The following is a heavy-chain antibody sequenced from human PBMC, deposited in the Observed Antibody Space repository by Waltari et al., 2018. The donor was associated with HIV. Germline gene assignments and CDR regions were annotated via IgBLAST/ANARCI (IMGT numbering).Heavy chain of an antibody. CDR3: ARFKFVGRRVDHFFDY. CDR1: GDTFTNFG. D-gene: IGHD3-10*01. J-gene: IGHJ4*02. Sequence: QVQLVQSGSEVKKPGSSVRVSCKTSGDTFTNFGISWVRQAPGQGLEWMGGIIPVFGTPTLGRKFQGRLSIIADESASTAYMELSSLKSDDTAIYFCARFKFVGRRVDHFFDYWGQGSLVTVSS. V-gene: IGHV1-69*12. CDR2: IIPVFGTP.